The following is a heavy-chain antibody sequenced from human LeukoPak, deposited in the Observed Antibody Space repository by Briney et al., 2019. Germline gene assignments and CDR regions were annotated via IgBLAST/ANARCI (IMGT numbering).Heavy chain of an antibody. CDR1: GYTFTSYG. J-gene: IGHJ4*02. CDR3: ASLAYCGGDCLRDY. Sequence: ASVKVSCKASGYTFTSYGISWVRQAPGQGLEWMGWISAYNGNTNYAQKLQGRVTMTTDTSTSTAYMELRSLRSDGTAVYYCASLAYCGGDCLRDYWGQGTLVTVSS. D-gene: IGHD2-21*02. V-gene: IGHV1-18*01. CDR2: ISAYNGNT.